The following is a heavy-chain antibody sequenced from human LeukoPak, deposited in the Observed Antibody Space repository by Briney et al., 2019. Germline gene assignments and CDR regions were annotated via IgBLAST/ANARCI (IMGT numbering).Heavy chain of an antibody. CDR2: IIAIFGTA. D-gene: IGHD3-22*01. Sequence: GASVKVSCKASGGTLSRFAISWVRQAPGQGLEWMGGIIAIFGTANYAQKFQGRVTITADKSTSTAYMELRSLRSDDTAVYYCARVEYPYYYDSSGYYLTGDAFDIWGQGTMVTVSS. J-gene: IGHJ3*02. CDR3: ARVEYPYYYDSSGYYLTGDAFDI. V-gene: IGHV1-69*06. CDR1: GGTLSRFA.